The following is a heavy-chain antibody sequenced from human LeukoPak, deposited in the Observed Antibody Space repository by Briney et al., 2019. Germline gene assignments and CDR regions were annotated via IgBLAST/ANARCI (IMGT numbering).Heavy chain of an antibody. D-gene: IGHD3-10*01. Sequence: PGGSLRLSCAASGFTFSSYEMNWVRQAPGKGVEWVSYISSSGSTIYYADSVKGRFTISRDNAKNTLYLQMNSLRAEDTAVYYCARDSGMATYSFWGQGTLVTVSS. CDR3: ARDSGMATYSF. V-gene: IGHV3-48*03. CDR1: GFTFSSYE. J-gene: IGHJ4*02. CDR2: ISSSGSTI.